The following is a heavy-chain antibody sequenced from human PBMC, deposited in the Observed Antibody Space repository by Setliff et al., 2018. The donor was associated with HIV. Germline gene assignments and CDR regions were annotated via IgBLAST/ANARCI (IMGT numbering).Heavy chain of an antibody. CDR3: AHSYCSSTSCYPHYYYYMDV. CDR2: IYWDDDK. V-gene: IGHV2-5*02. CDR1: GFPLSTSGVG. D-gene: IGHD2-2*01. J-gene: IGHJ6*03. Sequence: SGPTLVNPTQTLTLTCTFSGFPLSTSGVGVGWIRQPPGKALEWLALIYWDDDKRYSPPLESRLTITKDTSKNQVVLTMTNMDPVDTATYYCAHSYCSSTSCYPHYYYYMDVWGKGTTVTVSS.